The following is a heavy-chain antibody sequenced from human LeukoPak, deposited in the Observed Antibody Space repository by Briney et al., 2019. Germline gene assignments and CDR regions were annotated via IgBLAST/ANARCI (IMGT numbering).Heavy chain of an antibody. CDR2: INHSGST. CDR1: SGSFSGYY. J-gene: IGHJ6*03. D-gene: IGHD3-16*01. Sequence: PSETLSLTCAVYSGSFSGYYWSWIRQPPGKGLEWMGEINHSGSTNYNPSLKSRVTISVDTSKNQFSLKLSSVTAADTAVYYCARVQRFGYYYYYMDVWGKGTTVTVSS. V-gene: IGHV4-34*01. CDR3: ARVQRFGYYYYYMDV.